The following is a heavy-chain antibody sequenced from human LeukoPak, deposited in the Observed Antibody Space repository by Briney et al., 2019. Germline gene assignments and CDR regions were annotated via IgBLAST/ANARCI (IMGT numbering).Heavy chain of an antibody. V-gene: IGHV4-59*12. CDR3: ARRPGYYYYMDV. CDR2: IYYSGST. J-gene: IGHJ6*03. Sequence: SETLSLTCTVSGGSISSYYWSWIRQPPGKGLEWIGYIYYSGSTNYNPSLKSRVTISVDTSKNQFSLKLSSVTAADTAVYYCARRPGYYYYMDVWGKGTTVTVSS. CDR1: GGSISSYY.